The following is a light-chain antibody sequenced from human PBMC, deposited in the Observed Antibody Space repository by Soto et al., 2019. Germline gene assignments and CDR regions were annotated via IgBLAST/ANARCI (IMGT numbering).Light chain of an antibody. V-gene: IGKV3-15*01. CDR1: QSVRGK. Sequence: EIEMTQSPATLSVSPGERVTLSCRASQSVRGKLAWYQQKPGQAPRLLIYGASTRASGIPARFSGGGSGTEFPLTISSLQSEDFAIYYCQQYNDWPHTFGQGTKVDIK. CDR2: GAS. CDR3: QQYNDWPHT. J-gene: IGKJ2*01.